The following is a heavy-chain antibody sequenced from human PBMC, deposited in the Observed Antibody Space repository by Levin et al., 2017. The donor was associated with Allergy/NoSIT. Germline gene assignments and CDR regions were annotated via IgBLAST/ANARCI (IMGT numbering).Heavy chain of an antibody. CDR3: ARGVVTAMNLDY. V-gene: IGHV4-59*01. Sequence: GSLRLSCTVSGGSISSYYWSWIRQPPGKGLEWIGYIYYSGSTNYNPSLKSRVTISVDTSKNQFSLKLSSVTAADTAVYYCARGVVTAMNLDYWGQGTLVTVSS. J-gene: IGHJ4*02. D-gene: IGHD2-21*02. CDR2: IYYSGST. CDR1: GGSISSYY.